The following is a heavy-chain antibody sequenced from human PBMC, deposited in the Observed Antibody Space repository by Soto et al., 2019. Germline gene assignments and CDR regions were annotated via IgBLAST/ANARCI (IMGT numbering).Heavy chain of an antibody. Sequence: SETLSLTCTVTGDSVNSYYWSWMRQPPGKGLECMGYVYYSGSTNYNPSLKSRVTISVDTSKNQISLRLKSVTAADTAVYYCARDPSEGRVGNWFESWGQGTLVTVSS. CDR2: VYYSGST. CDR3: ARDPSEGRVGNWFES. V-gene: IGHV4-59*02. J-gene: IGHJ5*01. D-gene: IGHD2-2*01. CDR1: GDSVNSYY.